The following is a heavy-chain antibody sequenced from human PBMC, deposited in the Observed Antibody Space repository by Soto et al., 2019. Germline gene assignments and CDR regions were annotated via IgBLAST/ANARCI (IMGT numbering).Heavy chain of an antibody. J-gene: IGHJ6*03. Sequence: GGSLRLSCAASGFAFSGSAIHWVRQASGKGLEWVGRIRSNANNYATAYAASVKGRFTISRDDSKSTAYLQMNSLKTEDTALYYCSRQGDSSADYYYYYMDVWGKGTTVTVSS. CDR1: GFAFSGSA. CDR2: IRSNANNYAT. D-gene: IGHD6-19*01. V-gene: IGHV3-73*01. CDR3: SRQGDSSADYYYYYMDV.